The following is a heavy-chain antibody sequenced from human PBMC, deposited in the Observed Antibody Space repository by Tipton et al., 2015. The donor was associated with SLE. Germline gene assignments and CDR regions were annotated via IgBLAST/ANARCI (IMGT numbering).Heavy chain of an antibody. Sequence: SLRLSCAASGFNFRRNWMHWVRQVPGKGLVWVSRMNSDGSNIFYSDSVKGRFTISRDNAKNTVYLQMNSLRAEDTAVYYCAAELLNAFDIWGQGTMVTVSS. D-gene: IGHD3-10*01. V-gene: IGHV3-74*01. CDR1: GFNFRRNW. CDR3: AAELLNAFDI. J-gene: IGHJ3*02. CDR2: MNSDGSNI.